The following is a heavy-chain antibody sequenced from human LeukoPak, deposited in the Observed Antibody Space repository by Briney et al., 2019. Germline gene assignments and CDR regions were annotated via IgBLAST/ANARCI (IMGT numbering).Heavy chain of an antibody. D-gene: IGHD6-19*01. CDR1: GFTFSSYA. J-gene: IGHJ4*02. V-gene: IGHV3-30-3*01. CDR2: ISYDGSNK. CDR3: ASGTVAGTGVADYFDY. Sequence: EGSLRLSCAASGFTFSSYAMHWVRQAPGKGLEWVAVISYDGSNKYYADSVKGRFTISRDNSKNTLYLQMNSLRAEDTAVYYCASGTVAGTGVADYFDYWGQGTLVTVSS.